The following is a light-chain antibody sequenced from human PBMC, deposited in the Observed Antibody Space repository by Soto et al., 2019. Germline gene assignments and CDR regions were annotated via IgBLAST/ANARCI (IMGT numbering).Light chain of an antibody. V-gene: IGKV3-20*01. CDR2: GAS. CDR3: HHYDSSPLT. CDR1: QSVSSSY. J-gene: IGKJ4*01. Sequence: EIVLTQSPGTLSLSPGERATLSCRASQSVSSSYLAWYQQKPGQAPRLLIYGASSRATGIPDRFSGSGSGTDFTLTISRLEPEDFAVYYCHHYDSSPLTFGGGTKGEIK.